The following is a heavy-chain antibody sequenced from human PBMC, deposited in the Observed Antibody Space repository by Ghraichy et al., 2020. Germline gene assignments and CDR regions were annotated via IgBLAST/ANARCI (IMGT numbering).Heavy chain of an antibody. CDR2: IKEDGSDN. D-gene: IGHD6-19*01. J-gene: IGHJ3*02. V-gene: IGHV3-7*03. CDR3: ASRRVVAGRYHAFDI. Sequence: ETLSLTCAASGFTFSNFSMDWVRQAPGRGLEWVANIKEDGSDNYYVDSVRGRFTISRDNAKNSLYLQMNSLRAEETAVYYCASRRVVAGRYHAFDILGQGTMVTVSS. CDR1: GFTFSNFS.